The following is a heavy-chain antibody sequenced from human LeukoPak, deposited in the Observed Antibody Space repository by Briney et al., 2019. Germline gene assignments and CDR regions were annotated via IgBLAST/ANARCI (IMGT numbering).Heavy chain of an antibody. CDR3: AKGRLYGIAAAPIDY. V-gene: IGHV3-9*01. D-gene: IGHD6-13*01. J-gene: IGHJ4*02. CDR2: ISWNSGSI. Sequence: GGSLRLSCAASGFTFDDYAMHWVRQTPGKGLEWVSGISWNSGSIDYADSVKGRFAISRDNAKNSLYLQMNSLRTEDTALYFCAKGRLYGIAAAPIDYWGQGTLVTVSS. CDR1: GFTFDDYA.